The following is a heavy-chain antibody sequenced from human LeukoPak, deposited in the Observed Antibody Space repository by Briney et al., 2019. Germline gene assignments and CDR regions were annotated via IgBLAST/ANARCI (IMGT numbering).Heavy chain of an antibody. J-gene: IGHJ3*02. D-gene: IGHD5-24*01. V-gene: IGHV1-18*01. CDR2: ISAYNGNT. CDR3: ASTLGTMADDAFDI. Sequence: ASVKVSCKASGYTFTSYGISWVRQAPGQGLEWMGWISAYNGNTNYAQKLQGRVTMTTDTSTSTAYMELRSLRSDDTAVYYCASTLGTMADDAFDIWGQGTMVTVSS. CDR1: GYTFTSYG.